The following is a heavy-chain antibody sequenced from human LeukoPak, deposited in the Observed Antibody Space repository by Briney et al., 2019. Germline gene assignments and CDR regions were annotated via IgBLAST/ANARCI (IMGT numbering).Heavy chain of an antibody. V-gene: IGHV3-9*01. Sequence: GGSLRLSCVASGFTFDNYAMHWVRQAPGKGLEWVSGISWNSGSIGYADSVKGRFTISRDNAKNSLYLQMNSLGAEDTALYYCAKDNSAGTTAQLDYWGQGTLVTVSS. CDR3: AKDNSAGTTAQLDY. CDR2: ISWNSGSI. D-gene: IGHD1-1*01. J-gene: IGHJ4*02. CDR1: GFTFDNYA.